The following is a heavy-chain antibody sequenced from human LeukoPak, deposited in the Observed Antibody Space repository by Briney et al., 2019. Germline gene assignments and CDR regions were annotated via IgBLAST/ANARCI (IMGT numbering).Heavy chain of an antibody. D-gene: IGHD5-18*01. CDR2: IIPIFGTA. Sequence: ASVKVSCKASGGTFSSYAISWVRQAPGQGLEWMGGIIPIFGTANYAQKFQGRVTITADKSTTTAYMELSSLRSEDTAVYYCARDRDGGTAMVTYWFDPWGQGTLVTVSS. J-gene: IGHJ5*02. V-gene: IGHV1-69*06. CDR1: GGTFSSYA. CDR3: ARDRDGGTAMVTYWFDP.